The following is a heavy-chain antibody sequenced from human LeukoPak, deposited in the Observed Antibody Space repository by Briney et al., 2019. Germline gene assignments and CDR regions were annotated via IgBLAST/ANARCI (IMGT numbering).Heavy chain of an antibody. CDR1: GFTFSSYA. CDR2: ITAGGGST. Sequence: GGSLRLSCAASGFTFSSYAMSWVRQAPGKGLEWVSVITAGGGSTYYADSVKGRFTISRDNSKNTLHLQMNSLRAEDTAVHYCAKGHGMIIPACFDYWGQGTLVTVSS. D-gene: IGHD2-2*01. CDR3: AKGHGMIIPACFDY. V-gene: IGHV3-23*01. J-gene: IGHJ4*02.